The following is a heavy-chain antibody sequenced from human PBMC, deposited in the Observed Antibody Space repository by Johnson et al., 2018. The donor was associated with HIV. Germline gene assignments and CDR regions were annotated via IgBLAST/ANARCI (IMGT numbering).Heavy chain of an antibody. CDR1: GFTFSNYW. Sequence: VQLVESGGRLVQPGGSLGLSCVTSGFTFSNYWMSWVRQAPGKGLEWVASIKRDGSEKYYVDSVRGRFSVSRDNTKKSLYLQMNSLRVEDTSVYYCARESTPWGGDYVGYGLDIWGQGTMVTVSS. D-gene: IGHD4-17*01. J-gene: IGHJ3*02. CDR2: IKRDGSEK. CDR3: ARESTPWGGDYVGYGLDI. V-gene: IGHV3-7*01.